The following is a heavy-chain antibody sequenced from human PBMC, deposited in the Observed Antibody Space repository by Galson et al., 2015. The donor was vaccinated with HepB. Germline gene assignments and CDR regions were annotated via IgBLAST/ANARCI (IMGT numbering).Heavy chain of an antibody. CDR1: GFTVSSNY. CDR3: ARITMIVVPSGAFDI. D-gene: IGHD3-22*01. V-gene: IGHV3-66*02. CDR2: IYTGGST. J-gene: IGHJ3*02. Sequence: SLRLSCAASGFTVSSNYMSWVRQAPGKGLEWVSVIYTGGSTYYADSAKGRFTISRDNSKNTLYLQMNSLRAEDTAVYYCARITMIVVPSGAFDIWGQGTMVAVSS.